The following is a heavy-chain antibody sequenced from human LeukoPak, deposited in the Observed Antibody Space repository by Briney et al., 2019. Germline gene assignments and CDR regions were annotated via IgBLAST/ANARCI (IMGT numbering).Heavy chain of an antibody. J-gene: IGHJ3*02. D-gene: IGHD6-13*01. CDR3: AREGPAYSSNPWRAFDI. Sequence: PGGSLRLSCAASGFTFSDYYMSWIRQAPGKGLEWVSYISSSASSTYYADSVKGRFTISRDNAKNSLYLQMNSLRAEDTAVYYCAREGPAYSSNPWRAFDIWGHGTMVTVSS. V-gene: IGHV3-11*04. CDR1: GFTFSDYY. CDR2: ISSSASST.